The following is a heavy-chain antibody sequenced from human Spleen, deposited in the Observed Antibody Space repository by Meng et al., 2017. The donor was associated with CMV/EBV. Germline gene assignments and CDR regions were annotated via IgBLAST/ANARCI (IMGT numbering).Heavy chain of an antibody. CDR2: ISSSSYI. Sequence: GGSLRLSCAASGFTFSSYSMNWVRQAPGKGLEWVSSISSSSYIYYADSVKGRFTISRDNAKNSLYLQMNSLRAEDTAVYYCARIKAYYYDSSGYYYRAFDIWGQGTMVTVSS. CDR1: GFTFSSYS. J-gene: IGHJ3*02. D-gene: IGHD3-22*01. CDR3: ARIKAYYYDSSGYYYRAFDI. V-gene: IGHV3-21*01.